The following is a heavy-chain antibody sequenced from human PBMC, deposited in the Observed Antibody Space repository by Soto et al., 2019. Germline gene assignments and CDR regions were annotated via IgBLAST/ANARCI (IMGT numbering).Heavy chain of an antibody. CDR2: ISYDGSNK. J-gene: IGHJ6*02. D-gene: IGHD6-19*01. Sequence: GGSLRLSCAASGFTFSSYGMHWVRQAPGKGLEWVALISYDGSNKYYADSVKGRFTISRDNSKNTLSLQVSSLRPEDTAVYYCAKDRDSSGWFSGYYYGVDVWGQGTTVTVSS. CDR1: GFTFSSYG. V-gene: IGHV3-30*18. CDR3: AKDRDSSGWFSGYYYGVDV.